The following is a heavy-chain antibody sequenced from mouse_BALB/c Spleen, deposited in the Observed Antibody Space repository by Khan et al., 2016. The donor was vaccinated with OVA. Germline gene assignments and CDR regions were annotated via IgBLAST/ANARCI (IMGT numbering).Heavy chain of an antibody. CDR3: ARRDYYGSSSFAY. Sequence: EVQLQQSGPELVKPGASVKMSCKASGYTFTSYVMHWVKQKPGQGLEWIGYINPYNDGTKYNEKLKGKATLNSDKSSSTAYMELSSLTSEDSAVYYCARRDYYGSSSFAYWGQGTLVTVSA. CDR1: GYTFTSYV. D-gene: IGHD1-1*01. CDR2: INPYNDGT. V-gene: IGHV1S136*01. J-gene: IGHJ3*01.